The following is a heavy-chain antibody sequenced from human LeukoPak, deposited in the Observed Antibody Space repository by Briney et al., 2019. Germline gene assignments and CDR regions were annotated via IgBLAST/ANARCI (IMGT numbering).Heavy chain of an antibody. J-gene: IGHJ4*02. CDR2: IYYSGST. Sequence: SETLSLTCTVSGGSVSSGNYHWSWIRQPPGKGLEWIGYIYYSGSTNYNPSLKSRVTISADTSKNQFSLKLSSVTAADTAVYYCARDGDYWGQGTLVTVSS. CDR1: GGSVSSGNYH. CDR3: ARDGDY. V-gene: IGHV4-61*01.